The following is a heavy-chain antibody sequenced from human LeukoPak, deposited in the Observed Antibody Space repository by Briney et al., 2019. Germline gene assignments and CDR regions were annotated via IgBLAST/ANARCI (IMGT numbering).Heavy chain of an antibody. J-gene: IGHJ4*02. Sequence: GGFLRLSCAASGFTFSSYAMHWVRQAPGKGLKWVAVISYDGSNKYYADSVKGRFTISRDNSKNTLYLQMNSLRAEDTAVYYCARDIRIAAAVDYWGQGTLVTVSS. V-gene: IGHV3-30-3*01. D-gene: IGHD6-13*01. CDR2: ISYDGSNK. CDR1: GFTFSSYA. CDR3: ARDIRIAAAVDY.